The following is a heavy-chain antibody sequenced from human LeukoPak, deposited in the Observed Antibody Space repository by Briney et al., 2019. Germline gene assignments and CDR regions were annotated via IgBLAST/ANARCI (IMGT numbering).Heavy chain of an antibody. J-gene: IGHJ5*02. D-gene: IGHD3-9*01. V-gene: IGHV1-18*04. CDR3: ARDTPYDILTGSNNWFDP. Sequence: GVSVKVSCKASGYTFTSYGISWVRQAPGQGLEWMGWISAYNGNTNYAQKLQGRVTMTTDTSTSTAYMELRSLRSDDTAVYYCARDTPYDILTGSNNWFDPWGQGTLVTVSS. CDR2: ISAYNGNT. CDR1: GYTFTSYG.